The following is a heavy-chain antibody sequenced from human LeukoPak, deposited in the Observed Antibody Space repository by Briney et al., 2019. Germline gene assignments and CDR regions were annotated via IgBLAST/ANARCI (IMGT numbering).Heavy chain of an antibody. CDR2: IYYSGST. J-gene: IGHJ5*02. Sequence: TSETLSLTCAVSGGSISSYYWSWIRQPPGKGLEWIGYIYYSGSTNYNPSLKSRVTISVDTSKNQFSLKLSSVTAADTAMYYCARVISSGYSDWFDPWGQGTLVTVSS. V-gene: IGHV4-59*01. D-gene: IGHD3-22*01. CDR3: ARVISSGYSDWFDP. CDR1: GGSISSYY.